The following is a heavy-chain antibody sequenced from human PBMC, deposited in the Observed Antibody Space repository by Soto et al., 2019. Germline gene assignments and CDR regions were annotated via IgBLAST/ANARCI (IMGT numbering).Heavy chain of an antibody. J-gene: IGHJ4*02. CDR3: ARGGHIAVVTDSFDY. CDR1: GYTFTSYG. CDR2: ISACDGNT. V-gene: IGHV1-18*01. D-gene: IGHD2-21*02. Sequence: ASVKVSCKASGYTFTSYGISWVRQAPGQGLEWMGWISACDGNTNYAQKLLGRVTMTRDTSTSTVFMELSSLRSADTAVYYCARGGHIAVVTDSFDYWGQGTLVTVSS.